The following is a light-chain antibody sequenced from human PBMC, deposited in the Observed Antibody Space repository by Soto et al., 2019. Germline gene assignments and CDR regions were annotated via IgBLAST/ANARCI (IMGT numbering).Light chain of an antibody. Sequence: DIQMTQSPSTLSASVGDRITITCRASQSINRWLAWYQQKPGKAPKLLIYDASTLQGGVPSRFSGSGSGTEFTLTISSLQPDDIATYYCQQFNGHPWTFGQGTKVEVK. CDR1: QSINRW. V-gene: IGKV1-5*01. J-gene: IGKJ1*01. CDR3: QQFNGHPWT. CDR2: DAS.